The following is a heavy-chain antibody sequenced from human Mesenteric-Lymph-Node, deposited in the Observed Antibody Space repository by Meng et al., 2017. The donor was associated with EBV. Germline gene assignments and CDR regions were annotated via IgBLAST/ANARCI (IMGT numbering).Heavy chain of an antibody. CDR1: GFPFSSSS. Sequence: EVQLVESGGGLVQPGGSPRLSCAASGFPFSSSSMSWVRQAPGKGLEWVSGASGSGIGTYYADSVKGRFTISRDNSKNTLYLQMDSLRAEDTAVYYCARGYTKDYFDYWGQGTLVTVSS. J-gene: IGHJ4*02. CDR3: ARGYTKDYFDY. D-gene: IGHD1-14*01. CDR2: ASGSGIGT. V-gene: IGHV3-23*04.